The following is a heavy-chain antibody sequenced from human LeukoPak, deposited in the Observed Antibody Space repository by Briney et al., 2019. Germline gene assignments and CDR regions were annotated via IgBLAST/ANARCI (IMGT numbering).Heavy chain of an antibody. V-gene: IGHV3-30*18. J-gene: IGHJ5*02. CDR3: AKDQVDTAMSWFDP. CDR2: ISYDGSNK. Sequence: PGGSLRLSCAASGFTFSSYGMHWVRQAPGKGLEWVAVISYDGSNKYYADSVKGRFTISRDNSKNTLYLQMNSLRAEDTAVYYCAKDQVDTAMSWFDPWGQGTLVTVSS. D-gene: IGHD5-18*01. CDR1: GFTFSSYG.